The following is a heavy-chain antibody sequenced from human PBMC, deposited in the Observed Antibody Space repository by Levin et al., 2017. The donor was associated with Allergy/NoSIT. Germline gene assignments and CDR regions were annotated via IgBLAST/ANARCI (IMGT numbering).Heavy chain of an antibody. D-gene: IGHD4-17*01. CDR1: GGSIRSYY. V-gene: IGHV4-59*08. CDR2: IYYSGST. Sequence: SQTLSLPCTVSGGSIRSYYWSWIRQPPGKGLEWIGYIYYSGSTNYNPSLKSRVTISVDTSKNQFSLKLSSVTAADTAVYYCARSAVTSKTAPDWYFDLWGRGTLVTVSS. J-gene: IGHJ2*01. CDR3: ARSAVTSKTAPDWYFDL.